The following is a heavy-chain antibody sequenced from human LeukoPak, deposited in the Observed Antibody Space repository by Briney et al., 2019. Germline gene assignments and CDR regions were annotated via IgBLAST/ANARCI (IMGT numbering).Heavy chain of an antibody. J-gene: IGHJ5*02. CDR3: AREGNFRAGNWFDP. Sequence: PSETLSLTCTVSGGSISSGSYYWSWIRQPAGKGLEWIGRIYTSGSTNYNPSLKSRVTISVDTSKNQFSLKLSSVTAADTAVYYCAREGNFRAGNWFDPWGQGTLVTVSS. D-gene: IGHD4-23*01. V-gene: IGHV4-61*02. CDR1: GGSISSGSYY. CDR2: IYTSGST.